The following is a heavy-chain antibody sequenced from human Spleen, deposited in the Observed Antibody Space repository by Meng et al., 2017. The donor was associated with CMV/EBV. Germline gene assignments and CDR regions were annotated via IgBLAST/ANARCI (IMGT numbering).Heavy chain of an antibody. J-gene: IGHJ4*02. D-gene: IGHD3-10*01. Sequence: GESLKISCAASGFTFSDYYMNWVRQAPGRGLEWVSSISSSSTIYYADSVKGRFTISRDNAKNSLYLQMNSLRGEDTALYYWAKDTDYYGSGSYPYDYWGQGTLVTVSS. CDR1: GFTFSDYY. V-gene: IGHV3-69-1*01. CDR2: ISSSSTI. CDR3: AKDTDYYGSGSYPYDY.